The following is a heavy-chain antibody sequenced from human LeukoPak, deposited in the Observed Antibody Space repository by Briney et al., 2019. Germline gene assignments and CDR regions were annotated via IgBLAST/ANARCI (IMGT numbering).Heavy chain of an antibody. Sequence: PGGSLRLSCVVSGFTFSSYWRHWVRQAPGKGLVWVSRINSDGSSTSYADSVKGRFTISRDNAKNTLYLQMNSLRAEDTAVYYCVRERNDYANWFDPWGQGTLVIVSS. V-gene: IGHV3-74*01. CDR3: VRERNDYANWFDP. CDR2: INSDGSST. J-gene: IGHJ5*02. D-gene: IGHD4-17*01. CDR1: GFTFSSYW.